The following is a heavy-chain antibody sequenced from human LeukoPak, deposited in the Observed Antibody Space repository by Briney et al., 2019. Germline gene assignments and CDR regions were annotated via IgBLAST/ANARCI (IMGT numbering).Heavy chain of an antibody. D-gene: IGHD1-26*01. J-gene: IGHJ6*03. V-gene: IGHV3-30*04. CDR1: GFTFSDYA. Sequence: PGRSLRLSCAASGFTFSDYAIHWVRQTPGKGLEWVAVISYDGSNKYYSDSVKGRFTISRDNSKNTLYLQMNSLRAEDTAVYYCASNIVGATPWVYYYYMDVWGKGTTVTVSS. CDR2: ISYDGSNK. CDR3: ASNIVGATPWVYYYYMDV.